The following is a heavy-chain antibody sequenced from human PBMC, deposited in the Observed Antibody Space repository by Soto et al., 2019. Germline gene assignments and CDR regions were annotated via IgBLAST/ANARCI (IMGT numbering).Heavy chain of an antibody. CDR1: GYTFSSYA. V-gene: IGHV1-3*05. J-gene: IGHJ4*02. CDR3: ARVAGTY. Sequence: QVQLGQSGAEEKKPGASVKVSCKASGYTFSSYAIHWVRQAPGQGLEWMGWINAGNGNTKYSQKFQGRVTITRDTSASTASMELNSLRSEDTAVYYCARVAGTYWGQGTLVTVSS. D-gene: IGHD6-19*01. CDR2: INAGNGNT.